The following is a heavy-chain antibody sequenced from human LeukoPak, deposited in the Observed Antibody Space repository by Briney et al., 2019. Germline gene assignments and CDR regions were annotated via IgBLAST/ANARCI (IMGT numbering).Heavy chain of an antibody. CDR1: GGSISSGGYY. D-gene: IGHD5-24*01. CDR2: IYYSGST. V-gene: IGHV4-31*03. J-gene: IGHJ4*02. CDR3: ARVEDGYNSD. Sequence: PSETLSLTCTVSGGSISSGGYYWSWIRQHPGKGLEWIGYIYYSGSTYYNPSLKSRVTISVDTPKNQFSLKLSSVTAADTAVYYCARVEDGYNSDWGQGTLVTVSS.